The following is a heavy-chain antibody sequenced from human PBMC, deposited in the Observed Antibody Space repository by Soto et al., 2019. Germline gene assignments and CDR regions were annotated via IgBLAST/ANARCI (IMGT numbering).Heavy chain of an antibody. J-gene: IGHJ4*02. CDR2: ISGSGGST. Sequence: GGSLRLSCAASGFTFSSYAMSWVHQAPGKGLEWVSAISGSGGSTYYADSVKGRFTISRDNSKNTLYLQMNSLRAEDTTVYYCAKDGVGPMGPFDYWGQGTLVTVSS. CDR1: GFTFSSYA. CDR3: AKDGVGPMGPFDY. V-gene: IGHV3-23*01. D-gene: IGHD2-8*01.